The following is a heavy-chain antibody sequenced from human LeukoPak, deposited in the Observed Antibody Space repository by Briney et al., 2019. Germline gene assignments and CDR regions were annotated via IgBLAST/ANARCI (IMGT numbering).Heavy chain of an antibody. CDR1: GGSISSYY. Sequence: SETLSLTCTASGGSISSYYWTWIRQPPGKGLEWIGYIYYSGSTNYNPSLKSRLTISLDTSKNQFSLKLSSVTAADTAVYYCARYSSSSSALDYWGQGTLVTVSS. J-gene: IGHJ4*02. D-gene: IGHD6-6*01. CDR3: ARYSSSSSALDY. CDR2: IYYSGST. V-gene: IGHV4-59*08.